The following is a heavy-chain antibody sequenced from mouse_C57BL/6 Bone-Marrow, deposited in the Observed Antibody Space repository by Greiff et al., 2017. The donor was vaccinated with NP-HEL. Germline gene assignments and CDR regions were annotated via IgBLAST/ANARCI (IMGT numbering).Heavy chain of an antibody. J-gene: IGHJ1*03. Sequence: QVQLQQPGAELVKPGASVKLSCKASGYTFTSYWMHWVKQRPGQGLEWIGMIHPNSGSTNYNEQFKSKATMTVDKSSSTAYMQLSSLTSEDSAVYYCARRDYYGSLWYFDVWGTGTTVTGSS. CDR3: ARRDYYGSLWYFDV. D-gene: IGHD1-1*01. CDR2: IHPNSGST. CDR1: GYTFTSYW. V-gene: IGHV1-64*01.